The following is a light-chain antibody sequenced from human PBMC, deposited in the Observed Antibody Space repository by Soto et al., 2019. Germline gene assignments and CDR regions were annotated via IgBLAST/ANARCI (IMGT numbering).Light chain of an antibody. V-gene: IGKV1-39*01. J-gene: IGKJ4*01. CDR2: TAS. CDR1: QSISSY. Sequence: DIQMTQSPSSLSASVGDRVTITCRASQSISSYLNWYQQKPGKAPKLLIYTASSLQSGVPSRFSGSGSGTDITLTISSLQPEDFATYYCQQSYSMTTFGGGTKVEIK. CDR3: QQSYSMTT.